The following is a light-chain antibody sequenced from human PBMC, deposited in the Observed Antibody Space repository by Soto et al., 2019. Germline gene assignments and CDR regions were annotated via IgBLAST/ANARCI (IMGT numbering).Light chain of an antibody. J-gene: IGLJ3*02. CDR2: EVT. Sequence: QSALTQPASVSGSPGQSITISCTGTSSDVGNYNLVSWYQQHPGKAPTLMIYEVTKRPSGVSNRFSGSKSGNTASLTISGLQPEDESDYYCCSYAGGGSYVLFGGGTKVTVL. CDR1: SSDVGNYNL. V-gene: IGLV2-23*02. CDR3: CSYAGGGSYVL.